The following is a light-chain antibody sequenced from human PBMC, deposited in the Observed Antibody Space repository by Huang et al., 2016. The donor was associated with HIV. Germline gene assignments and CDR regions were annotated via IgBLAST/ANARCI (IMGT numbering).Light chain of an antibody. CDR2: WAA. CDR1: QCVYSSSTSKDY. CDR3: QQYYSSPQT. V-gene: IGKV4-1*01. Sequence: DIIMTQSPDSLAVSLGERATLNCRSSQCVYSSSTSKDYMAWFQQKPGQPPRLLLFWAATREAGGPDRFSGSGSGTHFTLTIANLEAEDAAIYYCQQYYSSPQTFGQGTRVEVK. J-gene: IGKJ1*01.